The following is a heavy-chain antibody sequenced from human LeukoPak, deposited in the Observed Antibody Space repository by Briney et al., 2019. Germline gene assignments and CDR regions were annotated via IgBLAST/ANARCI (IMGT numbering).Heavy chain of an antibody. CDR3: ARDRGVRHYYVSSGYPV. D-gene: IGHD3-22*01. Sequence: ASVKVSCKASGYTFTSYGISWVRQAPGQGLEWMGWISAYNGNTNYAQKLQGRVTMTTDTSTSTAYMELRSLRSDDTAVYYCARDRGVRHYYVSSGYPVWGQGTLVTVSS. J-gene: IGHJ4*02. V-gene: IGHV1-18*01. CDR1: GYTFTSYG. CDR2: ISAYNGNT.